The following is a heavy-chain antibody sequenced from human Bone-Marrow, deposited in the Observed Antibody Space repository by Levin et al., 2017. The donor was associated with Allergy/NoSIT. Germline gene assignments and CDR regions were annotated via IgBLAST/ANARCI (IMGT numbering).Heavy chain of an antibody. J-gene: IGHJ4*02. Sequence: LSLTCAASGFPFSSSAMSWVRQPPGKGLEWVSGISTDGVTTYYADSVEGRFTISRDNSKHTVSLQMNSLRAGDTAVYYCSFHPSGYEGAELDYWGQGTLVTVSS. D-gene: IGHD5-12*01. CDR2: ISTDGVTT. V-gene: IGHV3-23*01. CDR3: SFHPSGYEGAELDY. CDR1: GFPFSSSA.